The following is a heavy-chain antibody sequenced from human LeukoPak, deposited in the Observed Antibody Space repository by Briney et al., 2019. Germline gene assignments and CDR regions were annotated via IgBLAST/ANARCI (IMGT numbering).Heavy chain of an antibody. CDR3: AKTPGVYYPDY. J-gene: IGHJ4*02. CDR2: ISGSAGRT. V-gene: IGHV3-23*01. Sequence: GGSLRLSCAASGFTFSRYAMTWVRQAPGKGLEWVSGISGSAGRTYYADSVKGRFTISRDNSKNTLYLQMNSLRAEDTAVYYCAKTPGVYYPDYWGQGTLVTVSS. D-gene: IGHD3-10*01. CDR1: GFTFSRYA.